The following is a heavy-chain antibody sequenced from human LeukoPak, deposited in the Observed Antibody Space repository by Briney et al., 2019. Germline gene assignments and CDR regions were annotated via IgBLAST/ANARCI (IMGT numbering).Heavy chain of an antibody. J-gene: IGHJ3*02. Sequence: PGGSLRLSCAASGFTFSSYEMNWVRQAPGKGLEWVSYIISSGSTIYYADSVKGRFTISRDNAKNSLYLQMNSLRAEDTAAYYCARDPDPYYYGSGMSYAFDIWGQGTMVTVSS. CDR3: ARDPDPYYYGSGMSYAFDI. V-gene: IGHV3-48*03. CDR1: GFTFSSYE. CDR2: IISSGSTI. D-gene: IGHD3-10*01.